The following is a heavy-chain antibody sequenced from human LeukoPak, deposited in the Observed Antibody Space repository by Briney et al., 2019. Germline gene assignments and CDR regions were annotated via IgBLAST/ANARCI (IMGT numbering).Heavy chain of an antibody. Sequence: GGSLRLSCAASGFTFSSYWMTWVRQAPGKGLEWVANIKQDGSEKYYVDSVKGRFTISRDNTKDSLYLQMNSLRADDTAVYYCASLWDGGYWGQGTLVTVST. CDR2: IKQDGSEK. J-gene: IGHJ4*02. V-gene: IGHV3-7*02. CDR3: ASLWDGGY. D-gene: IGHD1-26*01. CDR1: GFTFSSYW.